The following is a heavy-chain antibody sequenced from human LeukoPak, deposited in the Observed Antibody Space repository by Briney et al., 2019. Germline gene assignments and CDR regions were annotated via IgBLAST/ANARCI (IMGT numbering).Heavy chain of an antibody. V-gene: IGHV3-48*03. CDR2: ISSSGSTI. J-gene: IGHJ6*04. D-gene: IGHD3-10*02. CDR1: GFTFSSYE. CDR3: AELGITMIGGV. Sequence: PGGSLRLSCAASGFTFSSYEMNWVRQAPGKGLEWVSYISSSGSTIYYADSVKGRFTISRDNAKNSLYLQMNTLRAEDTAVYYCAELGITMIGGVWGKGTTVTISS.